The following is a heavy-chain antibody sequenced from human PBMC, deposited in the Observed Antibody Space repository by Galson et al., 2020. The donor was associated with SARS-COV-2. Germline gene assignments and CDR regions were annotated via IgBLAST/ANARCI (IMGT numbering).Heavy chain of an antibody. J-gene: IGHJ6*02. CDR3: ARGGLFSDFYNGMDV. D-gene: IGHD2-21*02. CDR2: ISGSSSDN. V-gene: IGHV3-21*06. Sequence: GGSLRISCAASGFTFRSYSMNWVRWAPGKRPEWVATISGSSSDNYYGDSMKGRFTISRDNAKNSVDLQMNSLRADDTAAYYCARGGLFSDFYNGMDVWGQGTTVTVSS. CDR1: GFTFRSYS.